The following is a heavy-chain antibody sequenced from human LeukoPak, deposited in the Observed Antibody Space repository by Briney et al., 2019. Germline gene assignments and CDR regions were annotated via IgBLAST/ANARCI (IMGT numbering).Heavy chain of an antibody. D-gene: IGHD3-10*01. V-gene: IGHV4-59*08. J-gene: IGHJ5*02. CDR1: GGSISSYY. CDR2: IYYSGST. CDR3: ARLLWFGDLAPGFDP. Sequence: SETLSLTCTASGGSISSYYWSWIRQPPGKGLEWIGYIYYSGSTNYNPSLKSRVTISVDTSKNRFSLKLSSVTAADTAVYYCARLLWFGDLAPGFDPWGQGTLVTVSS.